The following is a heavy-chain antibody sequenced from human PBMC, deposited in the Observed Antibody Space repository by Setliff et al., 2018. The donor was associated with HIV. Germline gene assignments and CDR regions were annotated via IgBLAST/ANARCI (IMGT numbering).Heavy chain of an antibody. Sequence: SETLSLTCAVYGGSFSDYYWTWVRQSPGKGLEWIGEINHRGSTNYNPSLKSRVTVSVDTSKDQFSLKLGSVTAADTAVYYCARESPSSSWFYFDFWGQGTLVTVSS. V-gene: IGHV4-34*01. J-gene: IGHJ4*02. CDR3: ARESPSSSWFYFDF. CDR1: GGSFSDYY. D-gene: IGHD6-13*01. CDR2: INHRGST.